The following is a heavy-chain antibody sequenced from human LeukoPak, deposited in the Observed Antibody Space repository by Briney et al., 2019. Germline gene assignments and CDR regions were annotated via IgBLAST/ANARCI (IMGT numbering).Heavy chain of an antibody. CDR1: GYTFTSYY. CDR2: INTNTGNP. Sequence: ASVKVSCKASGYTFTSYYMHWVRQAPGQGLEWMGWINTNTGNPTYAQGFTGRFVFSLDTSVSTAYLQISSLKAEDTAVYYCARDLSMIGVVLGYWGQGTLVTVSS. J-gene: IGHJ4*02. CDR3: ARDLSMIGVVLGY. V-gene: IGHV7-4-1*02. D-gene: IGHD3-22*01.